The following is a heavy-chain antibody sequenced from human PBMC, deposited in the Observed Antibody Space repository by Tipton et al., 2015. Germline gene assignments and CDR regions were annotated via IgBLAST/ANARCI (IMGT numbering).Heavy chain of an antibody. CDR1: GFTFSSYA. CDR3: GRSTGNYYGGNY. J-gene: IGHJ4*02. CDR2: ISYEGGTK. V-gene: IGHV3-30*03. D-gene: IGHD1-26*01. Sequence: SLRLSCAASGFTFSSYAMNWVRQAPGKGLEWVAVISYEGGTKYYADSVKGRFTISRDNSKKTLYLQMNSLRAEDTAVYYCGRSTGNYYGGNYWGQGTLVTVSS.